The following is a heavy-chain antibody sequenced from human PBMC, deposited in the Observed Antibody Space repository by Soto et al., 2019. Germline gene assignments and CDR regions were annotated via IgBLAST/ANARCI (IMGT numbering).Heavy chain of an antibody. CDR2: ISWDSGVI. J-gene: IGHJ4*02. Sequence: EVHLVESGGGLAQPGRSLRLSCVASGFSLDHYAMHGVRQAPGQGLAWVSGISWDSGVIDYADSVRGRFTISRDNAKNSLYLQMASLRAEDTALYYCVKDNVGVYCSGGSCYFDYWGQGSLVTVSS. V-gene: IGHV3-9*01. D-gene: IGHD2-15*01. CDR3: VKDNVGVYCSGGSCYFDY. CDR1: GFSLDHYA.